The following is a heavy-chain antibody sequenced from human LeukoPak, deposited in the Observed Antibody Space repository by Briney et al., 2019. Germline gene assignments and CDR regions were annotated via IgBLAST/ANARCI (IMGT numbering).Heavy chain of an antibody. V-gene: IGHV3-48*03. Sequence: GGPLRLSCAASGFTFSSYEMNWVRQAPGKGLEWVSYISSSGSTIYYADSVKGRFTISRDNAKNSLYLQMNSLRAEDTAVYYCARERYSSSWYYYYGMDVWGKGTTVTVSS. CDR3: ARERYSSSWYYYYGMDV. CDR1: GFTFSSYE. CDR2: ISSSGSTI. D-gene: IGHD6-13*01. J-gene: IGHJ6*04.